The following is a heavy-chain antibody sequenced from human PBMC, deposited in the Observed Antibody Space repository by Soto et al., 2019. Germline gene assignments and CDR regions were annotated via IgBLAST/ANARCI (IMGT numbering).Heavy chain of an antibody. D-gene: IGHD2-15*01. CDR3: ARDQVVVAATRGFDP. V-gene: IGHV1-18*01. J-gene: IGHJ5*02. Sequence: ASVKVSCKASGYTFTSYGMSWVRQAPGQGLEWMGWISAYNGNTNYAQKLQGRVTMTTDPSTSTAYMELRSLRSDDTAVYYCARDQVVVAATRGFDPWGQGTLVTVSX. CDR2: ISAYNGNT. CDR1: GYTFTSYG.